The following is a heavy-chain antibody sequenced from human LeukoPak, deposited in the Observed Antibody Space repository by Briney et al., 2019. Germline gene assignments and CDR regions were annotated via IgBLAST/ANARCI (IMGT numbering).Heavy chain of an antibody. CDR2: ISSSSRYI. Sequence: PGGSLRLSCAASGFTFSSYSMTWVRQAPGKGLEWVSSISSSSRYIYYADSMKGRFTISRDNAKNSLFLQMNSLRAEDTAVYYCARWPSYGYYFDYWGQGTLVTVSS. CDR3: ARWPSYGYYFDY. D-gene: IGHD5-18*01. J-gene: IGHJ4*02. CDR1: GFTFSSYS. V-gene: IGHV3-21*01.